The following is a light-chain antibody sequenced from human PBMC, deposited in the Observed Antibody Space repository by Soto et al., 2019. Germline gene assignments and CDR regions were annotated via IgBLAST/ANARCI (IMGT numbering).Light chain of an antibody. CDR1: SSDVGGYNY. CDR3: SSYTSSSTRV. V-gene: IGLV2-14*01. J-gene: IGLJ3*02. CDR2: EVS. Sequence: QLVLTQPASVSGSPGQSITISCTGTSSDVGGYNYVSWYQQHPGKAPKLMIYEVSNRPSGVSNRFSGSKSANTASLTIAGLQAEDEAYYYCSSYTSSSTRVFGGGTKVTVL.